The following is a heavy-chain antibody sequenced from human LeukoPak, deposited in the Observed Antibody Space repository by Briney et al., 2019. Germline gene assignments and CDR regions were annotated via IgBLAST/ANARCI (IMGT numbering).Heavy chain of an antibody. CDR2: ISWNSGSI. Sequence: PGRSLRLSCAAFGFTFDDYAMHWVRQAPGKGLEWVSGISWNSGSIGYADSVKGRFTISRDNAKNSLYLQMNSLRAEDTALYYCAKGPDTAMVAFFDYWGQGTLVTVSS. CDR3: AKGPDTAMVAFFDY. CDR1: GFTFDDYA. J-gene: IGHJ4*02. D-gene: IGHD5-18*01. V-gene: IGHV3-9*01.